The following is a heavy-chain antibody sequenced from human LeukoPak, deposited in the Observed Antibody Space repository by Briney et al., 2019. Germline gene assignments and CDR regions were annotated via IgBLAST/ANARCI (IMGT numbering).Heavy chain of an antibody. J-gene: IGHJ4*02. Sequence: PGGSLRLSCAASGFTFTSYWMTWVRQAPGKGLEWVSYISSNSRTIDYANSVKGRFTVSRDNAKNSLFLQMNSLRAEDTAVYYCTRGGAARPDYWGQGTLVTVSS. D-gene: IGHD6-6*01. CDR1: GFTFTSYW. CDR3: TRGGAARPDY. CDR2: ISSNSRTI. V-gene: IGHV3-48*01.